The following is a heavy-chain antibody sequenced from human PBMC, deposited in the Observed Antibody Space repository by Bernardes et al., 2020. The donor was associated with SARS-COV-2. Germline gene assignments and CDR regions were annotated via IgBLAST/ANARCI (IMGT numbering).Heavy chain of an antibody. CDR2: VYYSGST. Sequence: SETLSLTCTVSGGSISSSTSYYWGWIRQPPGKGLEWIGSVYYSGSTNYNPSLKSRVTISVDTSKSQFSLKLSSVTAADTAVYYCARLEGAMGDRYYYYYGMDVWGQGTTVTVSS. CDR1: GGSISSSTSYY. J-gene: IGHJ6*02. CDR3: ARLEGAMGDRYYYYYGMDV. D-gene: IGHD1-26*01. V-gene: IGHV4-39*01.